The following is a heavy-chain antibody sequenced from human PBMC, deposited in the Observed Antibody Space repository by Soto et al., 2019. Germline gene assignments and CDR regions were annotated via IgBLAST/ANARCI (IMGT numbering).Heavy chain of an antibody. V-gene: IGHV3-33*01. CDR3: ARDGGKVVTPGGFDY. CDR2: IWYDGSNK. J-gene: IGHJ4*02. CDR1: GFTFSSYG. D-gene: IGHD2-21*02. Sequence: QVQLVESGGGVVQPGRSLRLSCAASGFTFSSYGMDWVRQAPGKGLEWVAVIWYDGSNKYYADYVKGRFTISRDNSKNTLYLPMNSLRAQDTAVYYCARDGGKVVTPGGFDYWGQGTLVTFSS.